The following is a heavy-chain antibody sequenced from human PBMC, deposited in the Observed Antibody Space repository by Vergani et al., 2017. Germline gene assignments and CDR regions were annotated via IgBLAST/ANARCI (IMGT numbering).Heavy chain of an antibody. CDR3: ARKGGRGGEYGMDV. CDR2: INAGNGNT. J-gene: IGHJ6*02. Sequence: QVQLVQSGAEVKKPGASVKVSCKASGYTFTSYAMHWVRQAPGQRLEWMGWINAGNGNTKYSQKFQGRVTITRDTSASTAYMELSSLRSEDTAVYYCARKGGRGGEYGMDVWGQGTTVTVAS. V-gene: IGHV1-3*01. D-gene: IGHD2-15*01. CDR1: GYTFTSYA.